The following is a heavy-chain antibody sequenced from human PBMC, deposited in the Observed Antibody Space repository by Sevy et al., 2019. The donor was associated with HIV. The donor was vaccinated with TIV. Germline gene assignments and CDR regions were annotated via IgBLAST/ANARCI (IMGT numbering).Heavy chain of an antibody. J-gene: IGHJ4*02. CDR1: GFTFSDYY. V-gene: IGHV3-11*01. CDR3: ARRWFGRRLQSLPYFDY. CDR2: ISSSGSTI. Sequence: GESLKISCAASGFTFSDYYMSWIRQAPGKGLEWVSYISSSGSTIYYADSVKGRFTISRDNAKNSLYLQMNSLRAEDTAVYYCARRWFGRRLQSLPYFDYWGQGTLVTVSS. D-gene: IGHD3-16*01.